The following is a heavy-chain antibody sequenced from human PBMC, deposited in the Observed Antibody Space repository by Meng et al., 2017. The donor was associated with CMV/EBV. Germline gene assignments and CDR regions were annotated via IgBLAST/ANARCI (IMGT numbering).Heavy chain of an antibody. CDR3: ARDGSDFWSGYFSPYYYYGMDV. D-gene: IGHD3-3*01. CDR2: IKQDGSEK. CDR1: GFTFSSYW. J-gene: IGHJ6*02. Sequence: SCAASGFTFSSYWMSWVRQAPGKGLEWVANIKQDGSEKYYVDSVKGRFTISRDNAKNSLYLQMNSLRAEDTAVYYCARDGSDFWSGYFSPYYYYGMDVWGQGTTVTVSS. V-gene: IGHV3-7*01.